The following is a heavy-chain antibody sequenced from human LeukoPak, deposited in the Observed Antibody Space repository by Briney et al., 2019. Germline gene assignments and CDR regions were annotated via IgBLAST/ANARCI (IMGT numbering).Heavy chain of an antibody. CDR3: ARHRWMEVYGSGSYYVDY. CDR1: GGSISTSSYY. D-gene: IGHD3-10*01. Sequence: SETLSLTCTVSGGSISTSSYYWGWIRQPPGKGLEWIGSIYHSRSTYYNASLKSRATISADTSKNQFSLKLSSVTAADTAVYYCARHRWMEVYGSGSYYVDYWGQGTLGTVSS. CDR2: IYHSRST. J-gene: IGHJ4*02. V-gene: IGHV4-39*01.